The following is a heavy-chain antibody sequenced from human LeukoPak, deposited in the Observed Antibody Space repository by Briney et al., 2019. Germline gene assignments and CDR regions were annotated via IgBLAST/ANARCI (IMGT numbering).Heavy chain of an antibody. CDR3: AGDRGSGSYLDY. CDR2: IYTSGST. D-gene: IGHD3-10*01. CDR1: GGSISSYY. V-gene: IGHV4-4*07. J-gene: IGHJ4*02. Sequence: PSETLSLTCTVSGGSISSYYWSWIRQPAGKGLEWIRRIYTSGSTKYDPALKSRVTMSVDAYNNQFSLQLSSVTAADTAVYYCAGDRGSGSYLDYWGQGTLVTVSS.